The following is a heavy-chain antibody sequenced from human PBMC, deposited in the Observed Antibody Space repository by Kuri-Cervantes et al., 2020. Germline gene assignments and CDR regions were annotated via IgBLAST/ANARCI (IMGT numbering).Heavy chain of an antibody. D-gene: IGHD4-11*01. CDR2: IYYSGST. Sequence: SETLSLTCTVSGGSISSYYWSWIRQPPGKGLEWIGYIYYSGSTDYNPSLKSRVTISVDKSKNQFSLKLSSVTAADTAVYYCARDRIGTVTGYYYYYMDVWGKGTTVTVSS. CDR3: ARDRIGTVTGYYYYYMDV. J-gene: IGHJ6*03. V-gene: IGHV4-59*12. CDR1: GGSISSYY.